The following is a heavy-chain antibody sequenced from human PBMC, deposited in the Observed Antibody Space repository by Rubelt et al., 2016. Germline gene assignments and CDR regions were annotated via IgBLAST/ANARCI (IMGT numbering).Heavy chain of an antibody. CDR3: ARAPAHYYYGMDV. Sequence: VRQAPGKGLEWVSSISSSSSYIYYADSVKGRFTISRDNSKNTLYLQMNSLRAEDTAVYYCARAPAHYYYGMDVWGQGTTVTVSS. CDR2: ISSSSSYI. J-gene: IGHJ6*02. V-gene: IGHV3-21*04.